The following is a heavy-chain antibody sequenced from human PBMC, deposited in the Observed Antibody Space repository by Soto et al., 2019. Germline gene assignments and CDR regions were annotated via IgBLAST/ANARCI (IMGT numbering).Heavy chain of an antibody. Sequence: EVQLLESGGGLVQPGGSLRLSCAASGFTFTSYAMNWVRQAPGKGLEWVSVIGGSGDSTFYADSVKGRFTVSRDKSKHTLYLQMHSMRIEDTALYYCAKGILYCTSASCYPTSPFDHWGQGILVTVSS. D-gene: IGHD2-8*02. CDR3: AKGILYCTSASCYPTSPFDH. CDR2: IGGSGDST. CDR1: GFTFTSYA. J-gene: IGHJ4*02. V-gene: IGHV3-23*01.